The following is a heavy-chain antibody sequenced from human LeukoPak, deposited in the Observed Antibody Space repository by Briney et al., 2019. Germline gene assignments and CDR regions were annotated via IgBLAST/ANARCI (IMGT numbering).Heavy chain of an antibody. CDR1: GGSISSSSYY. CDR2: IYYSGST. V-gene: IGHV4-30-4*08. CDR3: ARGYDSSGSGSASDAFDI. J-gene: IGHJ3*02. D-gene: IGHD3-22*01. Sequence: PSETLSLTCTVSGGSISSSSYYWGWIRQPPGKGLEWIGYIYYSGSTYYNPSLKSRVTISVDTSKNQFSLKLSSVTAADTAVYYCARGYDSSGSGSASDAFDIWGQGTMVTVSS.